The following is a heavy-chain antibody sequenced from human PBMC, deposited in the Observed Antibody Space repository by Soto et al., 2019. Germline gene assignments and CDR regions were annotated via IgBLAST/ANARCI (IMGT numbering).Heavy chain of an antibody. D-gene: IGHD3-3*01. J-gene: IGHJ4*01. Sequence: EVQLLESGGGLVQPGGSLRLSCAASGFTFSSYAMNWVRQAPGKGLEWVSTISGSGGRTYYADSVKGRFSIARDNAKNTLYLQMNSLRAEDTAVYYCAKEGWLNSEGIFFDYWGHGTLVTVSS. CDR3: AKEGWLNSEGIFFDY. V-gene: IGHV3-23*01. CDR2: ISGSGGRT. CDR1: GFTFSSYA.